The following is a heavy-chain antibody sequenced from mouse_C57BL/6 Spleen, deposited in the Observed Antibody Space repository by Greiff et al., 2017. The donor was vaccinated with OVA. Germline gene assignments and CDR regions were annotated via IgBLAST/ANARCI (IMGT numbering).Heavy chain of an antibody. J-gene: IGHJ4*01. CDR2: IYPGSGST. V-gene: IGHV1-55*01. D-gene: IGHD3-2*02. Sequence: QVQLQQPGAELVKPGASVKMSCKASGYTFTSYWITWVKQRPGQGLEWIGDIYPGSGSTNYNEKFKSKATLTVDTSSSTAYMQLSSLTSEDSAVYYCARERTAQDTEAMDYWGQGTSVTVSS. CDR3: ARERTAQDTEAMDY. CDR1: GYTFTSYW.